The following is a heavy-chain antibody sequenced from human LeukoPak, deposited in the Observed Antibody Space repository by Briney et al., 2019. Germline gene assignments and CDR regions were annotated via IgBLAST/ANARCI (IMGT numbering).Heavy chain of an antibody. Sequence: SETLSLTCTVSGGSISSYYWSWIRQPPGEGLEWIGYIYYSGSTNYNPSLKSRVTISVDTSKNQFSLKLSSVTAADTAVYYCARGSDFWSGYYPFDYWGQGTLVTVSS. D-gene: IGHD3-3*01. J-gene: IGHJ4*02. V-gene: IGHV4-59*01. CDR1: GGSISSYY. CDR3: ARGSDFWSGYYPFDY. CDR2: IYYSGST.